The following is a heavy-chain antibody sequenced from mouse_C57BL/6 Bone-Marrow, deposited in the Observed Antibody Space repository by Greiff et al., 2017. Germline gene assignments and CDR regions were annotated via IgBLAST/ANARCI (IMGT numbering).Heavy chain of an antibody. CDR2: SYPGDGDT. V-gene: IGHV1-82*01. D-gene: IGHD1-1*01. CDR3: ARSSYYGSSFYWYFDV. Sequence: QVQLQQSGPELVKPGASVKISCKASGYAFSSSWMNWVKQRPGKGLEWIGRSYPGDGDTNYNGKFKGKATLTADKSSSTAYMQLSSLTSEDSAVXFCARSSYYGSSFYWYFDVWGTGTTVTVSS. CDR1: GYAFSSSW. J-gene: IGHJ1*03.